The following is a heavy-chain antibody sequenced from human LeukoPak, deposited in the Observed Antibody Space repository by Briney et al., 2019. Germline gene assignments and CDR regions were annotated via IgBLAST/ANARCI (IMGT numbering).Heavy chain of an antibody. V-gene: IGHV1-8*01. CDR3: ARTVCDSTSCYWNWFDP. Sequence: ASVKVSCKASGYTFINYDINWVRQATGQGLEWMGWTNPNSGNTGYAHKFQGRVTMTRDASISTAYMELNSLRSEDTAVYYCARTVCDSTSCYWNWFDPWGQGTLVTVSS. D-gene: IGHD2-2*01. CDR1: GYTFINYD. J-gene: IGHJ5*02. CDR2: TNPNSGNT.